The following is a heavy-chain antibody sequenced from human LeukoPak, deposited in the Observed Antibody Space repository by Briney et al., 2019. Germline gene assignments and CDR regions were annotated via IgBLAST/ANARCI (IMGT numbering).Heavy chain of an antibody. V-gene: IGHV3-21*01. Sequence: GGSLRLSCAAYTFTFSSYSMNWVRQAPGKGLEWVSSISSSSSYIYYADSVKGRFTISRDNAKNSLYLQMNSLRAEDTAVYYCARGIAVAGFDYWGQGTLVTVSS. CDR1: TFTFSSYS. CDR2: ISSSSSYI. J-gene: IGHJ4*02. CDR3: ARGIAVAGFDY. D-gene: IGHD6-19*01.